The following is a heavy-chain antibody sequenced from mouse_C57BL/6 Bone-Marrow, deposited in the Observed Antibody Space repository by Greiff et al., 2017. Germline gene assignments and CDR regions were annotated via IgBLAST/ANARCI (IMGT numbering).Heavy chain of an antibody. D-gene: IGHD1-1*01. CDR3: TTRYYGSSYRAMDY. CDR1: GFNIKDDY. J-gene: IGHJ4*01. Sequence: VQLQQSGAELVRPGASVKLSCTASGFNIKDDYMHWVKQRPEQGLEWIGWIDPENGDTEYASKFQGKATITADTSSNTAYLQLSSLTSEDTAAYYCTTRYYGSSYRAMDYWGQGTSVTVSS. CDR2: IDPENGDT. V-gene: IGHV14-4*01.